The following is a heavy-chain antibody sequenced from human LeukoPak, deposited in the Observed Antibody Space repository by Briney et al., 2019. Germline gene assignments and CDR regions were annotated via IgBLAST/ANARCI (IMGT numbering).Heavy chain of an antibody. CDR1: GYTFTSYH. CDR2: IIPIFGTA. CDR3: ASGVEDYYGSGSYYHLDY. V-gene: IGHV1-69*05. D-gene: IGHD3-10*01. Sequence: ASVKVSCKASGYTFTSYHIHWVRQAPGQGLEWMGGIIPIFGTANYAQKFQGRVTITTDESTSTAYMELSSLRSEDTAVYYCASGVEDYYGSGSYYHLDYWGQGTLVTVSS. J-gene: IGHJ4*02.